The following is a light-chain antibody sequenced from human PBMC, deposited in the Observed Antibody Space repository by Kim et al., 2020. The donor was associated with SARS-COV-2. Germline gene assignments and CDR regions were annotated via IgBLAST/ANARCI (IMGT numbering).Light chain of an antibody. CDR3: MQGTHWPPD. Sequence: DVVMTQSPLSLPVTLGQPASISCRSSQGLLYSDGDTYLNCFQQRPGQSPRRLIYKVSNRDSGVPDRFSGSGSGTDFTLKISRVEAEDVGIYYCMQGTHWPPDFGGGTKVDIK. J-gene: IGKJ4*01. CDR2: KVS. CDR1: QGLLYSDGDTY. V-gene: IGKV2-30*01.